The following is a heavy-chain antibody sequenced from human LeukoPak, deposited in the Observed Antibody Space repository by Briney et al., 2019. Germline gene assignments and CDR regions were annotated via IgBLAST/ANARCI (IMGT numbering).Heavy chain of an antibody. V-gene: IGHV4-34*01. D-gene: IGHD3-22*01. CDR2: INHSGST. J-gene: IGHJ4*02. CDR3: ARASGYYYDSSGYLWYFDY. Sequence: SETLSLTCAVYGGSFSGYYWSWIRQPPGKGLEWIGEINHSGSTNYNPSLKSRVTISVDTSKNQFSLKLSSVTAADTAVYYCARASGYYYDSSGYLWYFDYWGQGTLVTVSS. CDR1: GGSFSGYY.